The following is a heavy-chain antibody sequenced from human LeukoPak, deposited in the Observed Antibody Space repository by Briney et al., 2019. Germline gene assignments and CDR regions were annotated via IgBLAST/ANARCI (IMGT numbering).Heavy chain of an antibody. CDR1: GFTVSSNY. J-gene: IGHJ4*02. CDR3: AKDLSATTSPYFFDY. V-gene: IGHV3-66*01. Sequence: AGGSLRLSCAASGFTVSSNYMNWVRQAPGKGLEWVSVIYSGGTPYYADSVKGRFTISRDNSKNTLYLQMNSLGVEDTAVYYCAKDLSATTSPYFFDYWGQGTLVTVSS. D-gene: IGHD1-20*01. CDR2: IYSGGTP.